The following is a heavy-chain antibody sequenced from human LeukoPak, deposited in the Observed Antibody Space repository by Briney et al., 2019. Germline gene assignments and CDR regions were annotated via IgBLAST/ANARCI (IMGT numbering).Heavy chain of an antibody. CDR3: ARVPPATAHYYFDY. D-gene: IGHD2-2*01. CDR2: ISAYNGNT. CDR1: GYTFTSYG. V-gene: IGHV1-18*04. Sequence: ASVKVSCKASGYTFTSYGISWVRQAPGQGLEWMGWISAYNGNTNYAQKLQGRVTMTTDTSTSTAYMELSSLRSEDTAVYYCARVPPATAHYYFDYWGQGTLVTVSS. J-gene: IGHJ4*02.